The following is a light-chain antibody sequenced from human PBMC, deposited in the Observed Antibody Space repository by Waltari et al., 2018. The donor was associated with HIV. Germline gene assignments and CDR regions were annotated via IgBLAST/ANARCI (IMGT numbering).Light chain of an antibody. V-gene: IGKV2-30*01. CDR3: MQGTHWPYT. CDR1: QSLIYRDGNTY. CDR2: KVS. J-gene: IGKJ2*01. Sequence: TLGQPASISCRSSQSLIYRDGNTYLIWFQQRPGQSPRRLIYKVSNRDSGVPDRFSGSGSGTDFTLKISRVEAEDVGVYYCMQGTHWPYTFGQGTKLEIK.